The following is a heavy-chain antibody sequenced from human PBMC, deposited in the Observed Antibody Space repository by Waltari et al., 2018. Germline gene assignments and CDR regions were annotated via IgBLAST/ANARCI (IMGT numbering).Heavy chain of an antibody. J-gene: IGHJ6*03. CDR1: GSSSRSGSSY. CDR3: ARAWQPYSSYYYMDV. V-gene: IGHV4-39*07. D-gene: IGHD6-13*01. CDR2: IYYSGHT. Sequence: QLQLQESGPGLVKPSETLSLTCTVSGSSSRSGSSYCGWIRQPTGKGLDGIGSIYYSGHTHSQQPPTSTLTKSVDTPNSPFSLTLISVTFADTAVYYCARAWQPYSSYYYMDVWVTATTVTISS.